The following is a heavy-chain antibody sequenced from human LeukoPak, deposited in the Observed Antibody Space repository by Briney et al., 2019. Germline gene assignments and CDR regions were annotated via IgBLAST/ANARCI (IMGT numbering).Heavy chain of an antibody. V-gene: IGHV4-59*01. Sequence: SETLSLTCAVYGGSFSGYYWSWIRQPPGKGLEWIGYIYYSETINYNPSLTSRVIISLDTSKNQVSLKLTSVTAADTAVYYCVRVGGASSILSAFDIWGQGAMVTVSS. D-gene: IGHD6-6*01. CDR3: VRVGGASSILSAFDI. CDR1: GGSFSGYY. J-gene: IGHJ3*02. CDR2: IYYSETI.